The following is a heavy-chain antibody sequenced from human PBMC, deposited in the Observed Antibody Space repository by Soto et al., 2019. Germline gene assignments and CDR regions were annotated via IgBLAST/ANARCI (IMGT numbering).Heavy chain of an antibody. V-gene: IGHV1-69*01. D-gene: IGHD2-15*01. J-gene: IGHJ4*02. CDR3: ARQHCSGGSCYSSDYFDY. CDR2: IIPIFGTA. Sequence: QVQLVQSGAEVKKPGSSVKASCKASGGTFSSYAISWVRQAPGQGLEWMGGIIPIFGTANYAQKFQGRVTITADESTSTAYMELSSLRSVDTAVYYCARQHCSGGSCYSSDYFDYWGQGTLVTVSS. CDR1: GGTFSSYA.